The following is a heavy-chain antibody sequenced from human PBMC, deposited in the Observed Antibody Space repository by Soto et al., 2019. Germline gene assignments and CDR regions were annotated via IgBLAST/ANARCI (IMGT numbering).Heavy chain of an antibody. Sequence: SETLSLTCTVSGASISSGGYYWSWIRQHPGKGLEWIGCIYYSGSTYHNPSLKSRVTISVDTSKNQFSLRLSSVTAADTAVYYCASPKIAFYNWNDPWGQGTLVTVSS. J-gene: IGHJ5*02. D-gene: IGHD3-3*02. CDR1: GASISSGGYY. CDR3: ASPKIAFYNWNDP. V-gene: IGHV4-39*01. CDR2: IYYSGST.